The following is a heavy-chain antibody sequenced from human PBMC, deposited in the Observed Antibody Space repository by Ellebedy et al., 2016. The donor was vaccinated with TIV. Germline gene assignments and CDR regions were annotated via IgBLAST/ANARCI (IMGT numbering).Heavy chain of an antibody. CDR3: ATDGSYGDYLSPTHAFEI. V-gene: IGHV3-7*01. J-gene: IGHJ3*02. D-gene: IGHD4-17*01. CDR2: IRQDGSDM. CDR1: GFSFRSYW. Sequence: GESLKISCATSGFSFRSYWMSWVRQAPGKGLEWVANIRQDGSDMYYVDSVKGRFTISRDNAKNSLYLLMNSLSAEDTAVYYFATDGSYGDYLSPTHAFEIWGQGTMVTVSS.